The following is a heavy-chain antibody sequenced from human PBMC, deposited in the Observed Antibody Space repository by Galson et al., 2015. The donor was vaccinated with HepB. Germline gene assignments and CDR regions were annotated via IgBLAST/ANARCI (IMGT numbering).Heavy chain of an antibody. CDR2: IKSKTDGGTT. CDR1: GFTFSNAW. D-gene: IGHD5-24*01. Sequence: SLRLSCAASGFTFSNAWMSWVRQAPGKGLEWVGRIKSKTDGGTTDYAAPVKGRFTISRDDSKNTLYLQMNSLKTEDTAVYYCTTEGDRQRWLQLQDFDYWGQGTLVTVSS. V-gene: IGHV3-15*01. J-gene: IGHJ4*02. CDR3: TTEGDRQRWLQLQDFDY.